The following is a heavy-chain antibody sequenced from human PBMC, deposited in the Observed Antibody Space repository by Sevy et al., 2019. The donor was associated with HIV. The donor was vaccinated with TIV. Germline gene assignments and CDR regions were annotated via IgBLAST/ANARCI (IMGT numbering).Heavy chain of an antibody. J-gene: IGHJ3*02. CDR2: IRYDGSTK. V-gene: IGHV3-30*02. Sequence: GGSLRLSCAASGFTFRSYGMHWVRQAPGKGLEWVAFIRYDGSTKYYADSVKGRLTISRDNSKNTLYLLMNSLRGDDTSLYYCAKGLGMVQGALLSDDIWGQGTMVTVSS. CDR3: AKGLGMVQGALLSDDI. CDR1: GFTFRSYG. D-gene: IGHD3-10*01.